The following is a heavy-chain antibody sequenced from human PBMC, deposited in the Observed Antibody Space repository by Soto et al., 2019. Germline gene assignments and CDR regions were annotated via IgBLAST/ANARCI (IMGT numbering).Heavy chain of an antibody. CDR3: AKRVIIMVRGVCPLDY. CDR2: ISGSGGST. Sequence: EVQLLESGGGLVQPGGSLRLSCAASGFTFSSYAMSWVRQAPGKGLEWVSAISGSGGSTYYADSVKGRFTISRDNSKNTLYLQMNSLRAEDTAVYYCAKRVIIMVRGVCPLDYWGQGTLVTVSS. CDR1: GFTFSSYA. J-gene: IGHJ4*02. D-gene: IGHD3-10*01. V-gene: IGHV3-23*01.